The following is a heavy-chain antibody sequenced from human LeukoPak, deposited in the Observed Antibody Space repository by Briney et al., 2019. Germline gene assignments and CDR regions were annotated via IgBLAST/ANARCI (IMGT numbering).Heavy chain of an antibody. Sequence: PGGSLRLSCAASGFTFSSYSMNWVRQAPGKGLEWVSSISSNTKYIYYADSVKGRFTISRDNAKNSLYLQMNSLRAEDTAVYYCARAYPYYYYSMDVWGQGTTDTVSS. CDR3: ARAYPYYYYSMDV. D-gene: IGHD2-2*02. CDR1: GFTFSSYS. V-gene: IGHV3-21*01. CDR2: ISSNTKYI. J-gene: IGHJ6*02.